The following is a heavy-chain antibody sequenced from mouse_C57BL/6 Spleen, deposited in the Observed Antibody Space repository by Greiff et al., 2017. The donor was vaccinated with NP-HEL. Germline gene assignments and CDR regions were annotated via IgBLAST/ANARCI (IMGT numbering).Heavy chain of an antibody. Sequence: QVQLQQPGAELVKPGASVKMSCKASGYTFTSYWITWVKQRPGQGLEWIGDIYPGSGSTNYNEKFKSKATLTVDTSSSTAYMQLSSLTSEDSAVYYCASLYDYDKDRFGAWFAYWGQGTLVTVSA. CDR1: GYTFTSYW. CDR3: ASLYDYDKDRFGAWFAY. CDR2: IYPGSGST. J-gene: IGHJ3*01. D-gene: IGHD2-4*01. V-gene: IGHV1-55*01.